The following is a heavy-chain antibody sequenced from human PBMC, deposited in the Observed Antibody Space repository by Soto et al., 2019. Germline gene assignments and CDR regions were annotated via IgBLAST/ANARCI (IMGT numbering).Heavy chain of an antibody. CDR2: ISGSGGST. Sequence: GGSLRLSCAASGFTFSSYAMSWVRQAPGKGLEWVSAISGSGGSTYYADSVKGRFTISRDNSKNMLFLQMNSLRAEDTAVYYCSKTTTARIAVAPRGLFDYWGQGTLVTVSS. V-gene: IGHV3-23*01. CDR1: GFTFSSYA. J-gene: IGHJ4*02. CDR3: SKTTTARIAVAPRGLFDY. D-gene: IGHD6-19*01.